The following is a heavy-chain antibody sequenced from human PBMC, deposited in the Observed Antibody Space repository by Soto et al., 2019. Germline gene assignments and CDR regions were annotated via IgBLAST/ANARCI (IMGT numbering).Heavy chain of an antibody. Sequence: SETLSLTCAVSGFFTSSGNYWGWIRKPPGKGLEWIGSIFHGGNTYYNPSLKSRVTISVDMSKNQFSLKLNSVTAADTAVYYCARARWYDAFDVWGQGTVVTVSS. V-gene: IGHV4-38-2*01. D-gene: IGHD2-15*01. CDR2: IFHGGNT. CDR1: GFFTSSGNY. J-gene: IGHJ3*01. CDR3: ARARWYDAFDV.